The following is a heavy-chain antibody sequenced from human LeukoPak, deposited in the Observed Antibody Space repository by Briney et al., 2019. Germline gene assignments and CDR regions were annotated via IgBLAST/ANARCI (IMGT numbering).Heavy chain of an antibody. V-gene: IGHV3-7*01. CDR3: VRDSSLFY. D-gene: IGHD6-13*01. J-gene: IGHJ4*02. Sequence: SGGSLRLSCAASGFTFSSYWMTWVRQAPGKGLEWVANIKQDGSEAYYVDSVKGRFTISRDNAKNTLYLQMNSLRAEDTAVYYCVRDSSLFYWGQGTLVTVSS. CDR1: GFTFSSYW. CDR2: IKQDGSEA.